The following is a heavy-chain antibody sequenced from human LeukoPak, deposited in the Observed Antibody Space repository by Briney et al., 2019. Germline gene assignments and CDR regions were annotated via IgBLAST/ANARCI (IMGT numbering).Heavy chain of an antibody. Sequence: GGSLRLSCAASGFTFSSYSMNWVRQAPGKGLGWVSSISSSSSYIYYADSVKGRFTISRDNAKNSLYLQMNSLRAEDTAVYYCASYYDSSSSDLFDYWGQGTLVTVSS. J-gene: IGHJ4*02. CDR2: ISSSSSYI. CDR3: ASYYDSSSSDLFDY. D-gene: IGHD6-6*01. CDR1: GFTFSSYS. V-gene: IGHV3-21*01.